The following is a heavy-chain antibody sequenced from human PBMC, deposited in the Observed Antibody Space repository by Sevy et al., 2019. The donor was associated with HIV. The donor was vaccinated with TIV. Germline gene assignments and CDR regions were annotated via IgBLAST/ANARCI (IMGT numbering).Heavy chain of an antibody. CDR2: ISWDGGST. Sequence: PGGSLRLSCAASGFTFDDYAMHWVRQAPGKGLEWVSLISWDGGSTYYADSVKGRFTISRDNSKNSLYLQMNSLRAEDTALYYCAKDSTAAAGRDDYFDYWGQGTLVTVSS. J-gene: IGHJ4*02. D-gene: IGHD6-13*01. CDR1: GFTFDDYA. V-gene: IGHV3-43D*04. CDR3: AKDSTAAAGRDDYFDY.